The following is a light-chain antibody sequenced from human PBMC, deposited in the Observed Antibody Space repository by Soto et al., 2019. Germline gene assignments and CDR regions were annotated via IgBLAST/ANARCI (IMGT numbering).Light chain of an antibody. CDR1: SSNIGAGYD. Sequence: QAVVTQPPSVSGAPGQRVTISCTGSSSNIGAGYDVHWYQQLPGTAPKLLIYGNSNRPSGVPDRFSGSKSGTSASLAITGLQAEDEAHYYCQSYDSSLSGSVFGGGTKLTLL. CDR2: GNS. CDR3: QSYDSSLSGSV. V-gene: IGLV1-40*01. J-gene: IGLJ3*02.